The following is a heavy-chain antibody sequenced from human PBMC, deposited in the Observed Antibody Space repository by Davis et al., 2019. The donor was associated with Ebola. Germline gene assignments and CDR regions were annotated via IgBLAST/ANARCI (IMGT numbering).Heavy chain of an antibody. CDR1: GGTFSSYA. Sequence: SVKVSCKASGGTFSSYAISWVRQAPGQGLEWMGGIIPIFGTANYAQKFQGRVTITADESTSTAYMELSSLRSEDTAVYYCARGEGILRFLEWFPRFDPWGQGTLVTVSS. CDR3: ARGEGILRFLEWFPRFDP. CDR2: IIPIFGTA. V-gene: IGHV1-69*13. D-gene: IGHD3-3*01. J-gene: IGHJ5*02.